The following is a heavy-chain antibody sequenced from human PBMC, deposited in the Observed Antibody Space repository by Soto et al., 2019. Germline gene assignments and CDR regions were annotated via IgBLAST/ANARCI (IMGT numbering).Heavy chain of an antibody. CDR2: INHSGST. J-gene: IGHJ6*03. Sequence: PSETLSLTCAVYGGSFSGYYWSWISQPPGKGLEWIGEINHSGSTNYNPSLKSRVTISVDTSKNQFSLKLSSVTAADTAVYYCARGEAWSGYYSLHYYYYYVDVWGKGTTVTVSS. D-gene: IGHD3-3*01. V-gene: IGHV4-34*01. CDR3: ARGEAWSGYYSLHYYYYYVDV. CDR1: GGSFSGYY.